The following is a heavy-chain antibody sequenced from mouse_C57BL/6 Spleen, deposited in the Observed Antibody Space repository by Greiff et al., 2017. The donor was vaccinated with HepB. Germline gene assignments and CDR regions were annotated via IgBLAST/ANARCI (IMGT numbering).Heavy chain of an antibody. CDR2: INPNNGGT. V-gene: IGHV1-26*01. D-gene: IGHD1-1*01. CDR3: ASYYGSSRHWYFDV. CDR1: GYTFTDYY. J-gene: IGHJ1*03. Sequence: EVQLQQSGPELVKPGASVKISCKASGYTFTDYYMNWVKQSHGKSLEWIGDINPNNGGTSYNQKFKGKATLTVDKSSSTAYMELRSLTSEDSAVYYCASYYGSSRHWYFDVWGTGTTVTVSS.